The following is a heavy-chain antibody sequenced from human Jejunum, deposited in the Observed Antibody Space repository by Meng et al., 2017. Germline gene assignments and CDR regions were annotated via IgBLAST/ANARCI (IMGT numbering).Heavy chain of an antibody. CDR3: ARDNWGSLDY. CDR1: GGSVRSNNDG. CDR2: GST. D-gene: IGHD7-27*01. J-gene: IGHJ4*02. Sequence: RVQESGPGLVRPSETLALTCTGSGGSVRSNNDGWGWIRQPPGKGLEWIGYGSTNHNPSLKSRVTISVDTSKNQFFLTLNSVTAADTAIYYCARDNWGSLDYWGQGILVTVSS. V-gene: IGHV4-61*01.